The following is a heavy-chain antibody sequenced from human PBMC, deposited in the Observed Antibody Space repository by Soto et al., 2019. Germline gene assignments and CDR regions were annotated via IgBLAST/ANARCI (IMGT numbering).Heavy chain of an antibody. J-gene: IGHJ4*02. Sequence: GASVKVSCKASGYTFTSYAMHWVRQAPGQRLEWMGWINAGNGNTKYSQKFQGRVTITRDTSASTAYMELSSLRSEGTAVYYCARVRDSSNTGCGYWGQGTLVTVSS. CDR3: ARVRDSSNTGCGY. V-gene: IGHV1-3*01. CDR2: INAGNGNT. D-gene: IGHD6-13*01. CDR1: GYTFTSYA.